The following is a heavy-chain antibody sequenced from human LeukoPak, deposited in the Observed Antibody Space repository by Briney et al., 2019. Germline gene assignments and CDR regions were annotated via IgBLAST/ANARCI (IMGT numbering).Heavy chain of an antibody. Sequence: GGSLRLSCAASGFTFSSYAMSWVRQAPGKGLEWVSFISGSGDSTFYADSVKGRFTISRDNSKNTLYLQMNSLRAEDTAVYYCVRVSSTVYYDTLGYWGQGTLVTVSS. CDR2: ISGSGDST. V-gene: IGHV3-23*01. J-gene: IGHJ4*02. CDR3: VRVSSTVYYDTLGY. CDR1: GFTFSSYA. D-gene: IGHD3-22*01.